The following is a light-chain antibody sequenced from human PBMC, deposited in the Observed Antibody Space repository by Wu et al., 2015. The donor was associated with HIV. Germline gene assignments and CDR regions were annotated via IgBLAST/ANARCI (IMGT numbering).Light chain of an antibody. V-gene: IGKV1-6*01. J-gene: IGKJ1*01. CDR1: QDIRHN. Sequence: ALQMTQSPSSLSASVGDRVTITCRSSQDIRHNLGWFQQKPGKAPKLLIYAASSLQTGVPSRFGGSGSGTDFTLTISSLQPEDFATYYCLQDYISPPTFGPGTKVEIK. CDR2: AAS. CDR3: LQDYISPPT.